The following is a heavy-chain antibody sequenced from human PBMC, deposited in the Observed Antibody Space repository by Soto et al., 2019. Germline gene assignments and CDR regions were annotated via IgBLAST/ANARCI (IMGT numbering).Heavy chain of an antibody. D-gene: IGHD3-10*01. CDR2: ISNSGNT. CDR1: GGSISNNFYY. V-gene: IGHV4-61*05. CDR3: TRRFSYGSGKYGIDL. Sequence: QLQLQESGPGLVKPSETLSLTCSVSGGSISNNFYYWTWIRQPPGKDLEWIGYISNSGNTAYNPSLNSRGTISVDKPKNQFSLKLSSVTAADTAMYYCTRRFSYGSGKYGIDLW. J-gene: IGHJ6*01.